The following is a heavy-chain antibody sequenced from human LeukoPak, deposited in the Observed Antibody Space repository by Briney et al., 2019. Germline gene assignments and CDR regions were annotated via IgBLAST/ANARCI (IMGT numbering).Heavy chain of an antibody. CDR1: GGSISGFY. D-gene: IGHD4-11*01. Sequence: SETLSLTCTVSGGSISGFYWSWSRQPPGKGLEWIAYIYHSGSSNYNLSIKSRVTLSVDTSKNEFSLKLTSVTAADTAVYYCARDVGQTTSFWGQGTLVTVSS. CDR2: IYHSGSS. CDR3: ARDVGQTTSF. V-gene: IGHV4-59*01. J-gene: IGHJ4*02.